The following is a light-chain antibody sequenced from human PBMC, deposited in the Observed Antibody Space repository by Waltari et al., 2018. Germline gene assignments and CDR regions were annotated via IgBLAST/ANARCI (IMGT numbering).Light chain of an antibody. Sequence: DIQMTQSPSSLSASVGDRVTITCRASQGISNSLAWYQQKPGQAPKLLVYAASRLESGVPSRFRGSGSGTDYTLTISSLQPEDFATYYCQQYYSTLYTFGQGTKLEIK. V-gene: IGKV1-NL1*01. CDR3: QQYYSTLYT. CDR2: AAS. J-gene: IGKJ2*01. CDR1: QGISNS.